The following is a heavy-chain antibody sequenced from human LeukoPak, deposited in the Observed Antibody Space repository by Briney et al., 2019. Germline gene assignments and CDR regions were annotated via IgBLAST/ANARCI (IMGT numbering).Heavy chain of an antibody. V-gene: IGHV1-2*02. CDR1: GYTFTGYY. J-gene: IGHJ4*02. Sequence: ASVKVSCKASGYTFTGYYMHWVRQAPGQGLEWMGWINPNSGGTNYAQRFQGRVTMTRDTSISTAYMELSRLRSDDTAVYYCASGRYSSSWYYFDYWGQGTLVTVSS. CDR3: ASGRYSSSWYYFDY. CDR2: INPNSGGT. D-gene: IGHD6-13*01.